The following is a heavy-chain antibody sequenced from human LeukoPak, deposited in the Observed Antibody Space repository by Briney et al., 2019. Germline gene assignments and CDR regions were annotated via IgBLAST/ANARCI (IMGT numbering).Heavy chain of an antibody. D-gene: IGHD2-2*01. CDR2: IYYSGST. Sequence: SETLSLTCTVSGGSISSGGYYWSWIRQHPGKGLEWIGYIYYSGSTYYNPSLKSRVTISVDTSKNQFSLKLSSVTAADTAVYYCASTYCSSTSCQTGGSYYYYYMDVWGKGTTVTVSS. V-gene: IGHV4-31*03. J-gene: IGHJ6*03. CDR1: GGSISSGGYY. CDR3: ASTYCSSTSCQTGGSYYYYYMDV.